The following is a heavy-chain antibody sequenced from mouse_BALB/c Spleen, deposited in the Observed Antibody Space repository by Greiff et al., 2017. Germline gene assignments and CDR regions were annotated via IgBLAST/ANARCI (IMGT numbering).Heavy chain of an antibody. J-gene: IGHJ2*01. CDR3: ARTGFDY. D-gene: IGHD4-1*01. CDR2: IWAGGST. CDR1: GFSLTSYG. V-gene: IGHV2-9*02. Sequence: VKLVESGPGLVAPSQSLSITCTVSGFSLTSYGVHWVRQPPGKGLEWLGVIWAGGSTNYNSALMSRLSISKDNSKGQVFLKMNSLQTDDTAMYYCARTGFDYWGQGTTLTVSS.